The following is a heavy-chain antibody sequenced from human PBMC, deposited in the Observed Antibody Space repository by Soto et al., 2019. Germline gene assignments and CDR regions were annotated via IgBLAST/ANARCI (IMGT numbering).Heavy chain of an antibody. CDR1: GFTFSSYG. D-gene: IGHD2-8*02. CDR2: IRSGGGST. J-gene: IGHJ4*02. CDR3: AKVTGLVDPFDY. V-gene: IGHV3-23*01. Sequence: EVQLLESGGGLVQPGGSLRLSCAASGFTFSSYGMSWVRQAPGKGLEWVSAIRSGGGSTYYADSVKGRFTISRDNSKNTLYLQMNSLRAEDTAIYYCAKVTGLVDPFDYWGQGTLDTVSS.